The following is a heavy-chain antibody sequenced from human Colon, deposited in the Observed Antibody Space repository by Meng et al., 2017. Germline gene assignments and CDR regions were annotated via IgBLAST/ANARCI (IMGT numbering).Heavy chain of an antibody. D-gene: IGHD6-19*01. J-gene: IGHJ4*02. V-gene: IGHV4-4*02. CDR2: SYHSGST. Sequence: QVQLQESGPGLVMPSGTLSLTCAVSGSSISSATWWPWVRQPPGKGLEWIGESYHSGSTNYNPSLSSRATISVDKSKNQFSLQLTSVTAADTAIYYCASSSGWWHLDSWGQGTLVTVSS. CDR3: ASSSGWWHLDS. CDR1: GSSISSATW.